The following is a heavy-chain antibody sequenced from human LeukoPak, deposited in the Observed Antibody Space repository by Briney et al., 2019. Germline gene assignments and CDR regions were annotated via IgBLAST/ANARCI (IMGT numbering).Heavy chain of an antibody. Sequence: GGSLRLSCAASRFTFSSYSMNWVRQAPGKGLEWVSSISSSGSYIYYADSVEGRFTISRDNAKNSPYLQMNSLRAEDTAVYYCARGGVYSSGWYVDYWGQGTLVTVSS. V-gene: IGHV3-21*01. CDR1: RFTFSSYS. CDR3: ARGGVYSSGWYVDY. D-gene: IGHD6-19*01. J-gene: IGHJ4*02. CDR2: ISSSGSYI.